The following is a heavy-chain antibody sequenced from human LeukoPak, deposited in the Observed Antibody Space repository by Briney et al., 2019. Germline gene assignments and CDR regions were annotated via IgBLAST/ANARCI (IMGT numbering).Heavy chain of an antibody. V-gene: IGHV3-7*01. Sequence: GGPLRLSCAASGLTFSSYWMSWVRQAPGKGLEWVANIKQDGREKYYVDSVKGRFTISRDNAKNPLYLQMNSLRAEDTAVYYCARVSPNTMATLQDFDYWGQGTLVTVSS. CDR1: GLTFSSYW. D-gene: IGHD5-24*01. CDR2: IKQDGREK. J-gene: IGHJ4*02. CDR3: ARVSPNTMATLQDFDY.